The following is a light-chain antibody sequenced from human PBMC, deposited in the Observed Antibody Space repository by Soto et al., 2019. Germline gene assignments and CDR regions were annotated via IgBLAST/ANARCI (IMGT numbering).Light chain of an antibody. V-gene: IGLV2-23*02. CDR2: EVS. Sequence: QSALTQPASVSGSPGQSITISCTGTSSDVGSYNLVSWYQQHPGKAPKLMIYEVSKRPSGVSNRFSGSKSGNTASLTISGLQAEAEADYYCCSYAGSSTVVFGGGTKLTVL. CDR1: SSDVGSYNL. CDR3: CSYAGSSTVV. J-gene: IGLJ2*01.